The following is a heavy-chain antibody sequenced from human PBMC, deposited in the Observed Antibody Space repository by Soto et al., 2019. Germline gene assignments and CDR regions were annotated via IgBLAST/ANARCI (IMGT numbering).Heavy chain of an antibody. J-gene: IGHJ4*02. D-gene: IGHD4-17*01. V-gene: IGHV1-18*04. CDR3: TRYLFFISTSTVPTDAF. CDR2: ISPETGKT. Sequence: VELVQSGAEVKKPGASVRVSCKASGYTFSSFGLSWVRQAPGQGPEWMGWISPETGKTGYSHKFQGRVTMTTDTSTRTLFLDLWSLASDDTAVYYCTRYLFFISTSTVPTDAFWGQGTLVTVSS. CDR1: GYTFSSFG.